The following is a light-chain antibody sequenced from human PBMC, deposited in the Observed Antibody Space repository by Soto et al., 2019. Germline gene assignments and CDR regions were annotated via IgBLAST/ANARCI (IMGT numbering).Light chain of an antibody. J-gene: IGKJ4*01. CDR1: QGIGSW. CDR2: AAS. CDR3: QQDYSFPLT. Sequence: DIQMTQSPSSVAASVGDRVTITCRASQGIGSWLTWYQQKPGKDHKLLISAASNLQGGVPSRFSVSASGTDFTLTISSLEPEDFATYYCQQDYSFPLTFGGGTKVEVK. V-gene: IGKV1-12*01.